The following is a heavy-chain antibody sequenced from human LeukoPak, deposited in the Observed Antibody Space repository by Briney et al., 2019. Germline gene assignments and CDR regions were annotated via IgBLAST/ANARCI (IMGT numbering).Heavy chain of an antibody. V-gene: IGHV3-11*04. Sequence: GESLRLSCAASGFTFSDYYMNWIRQAPGKGLEWVSYISSSGNTIYYADSVKGRFTISRDNAKNSLYLQMNSLRAEDTAVYYCAKMATLRGSFDYWGQGTLVTVSS. CDR2: ISSSGNTI. CDR3: AKMATLRGSFDY. D-gene: IGHD5-24*01. CDR1: GFTFSDYY. J-gene: IGHJ4*02.